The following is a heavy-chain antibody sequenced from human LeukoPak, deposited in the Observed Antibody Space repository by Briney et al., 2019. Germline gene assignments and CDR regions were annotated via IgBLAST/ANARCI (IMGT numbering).Heavy chain of an antibody. Sequence: SETLSLTCAVYGGSFSGYYWSWIRQPPGKGLEWIGEINHSGSTNYNPSLKSRVTISVDTSKNQFSLKLSSVTAADTAVYYCARSKVGYYYYYGMDVWGQGTTVTVSS. CDR2: INHSGST. J-gene: IGHJ6*02. CDR3: ARSKVGYYYYYGMDV. CDR1: GGSFSGYY. D-gene: IGHD1-26*01. V-gene: IGHV4-34*01.